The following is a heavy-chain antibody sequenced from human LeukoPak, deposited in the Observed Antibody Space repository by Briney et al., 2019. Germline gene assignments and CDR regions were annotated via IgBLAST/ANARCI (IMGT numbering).Heavy chain of an antibody. CDR1: GYTFTSYY. CDR2: INPSGGST. J-gene: IGHJ6*03. V-gene: IGHV1-46*01. Sequence: ASVTVSCKASGYTFTSYYMHWVRQAPGQGLEWMGIINPSGGSTSYAQKFQGRVTMTRDMSTSTVYMELSRLRSEDTAVYYCARGPNYYYYMDVWGKGTTVTVSS. CDR3: ARGPNYYYYMDV.